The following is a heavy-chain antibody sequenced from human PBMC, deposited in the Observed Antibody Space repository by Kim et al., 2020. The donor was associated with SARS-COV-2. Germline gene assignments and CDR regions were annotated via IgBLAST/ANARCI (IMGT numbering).Heavy chain of an antibody. J-gene: IGHJ6*02. Sequence: GGSLRLSCVASEFTFSTYWMHWVRQAPGKGLVWVSRTNRDGSSTRYADSVKGRFTISRDNAKNTLYLQMNSLRAEDTAVYYCAREGTYYYGSGSFRHSYYTGMDVWGQGTTFTVSS. D-gene: IGHD3-10*01. V-gene: IGHV3-74*01. CDR2: TNRDGSST. CDR1: EFTFSTYW. CDR3: AREGTYYYGSGSFRHSYYTGMDV.